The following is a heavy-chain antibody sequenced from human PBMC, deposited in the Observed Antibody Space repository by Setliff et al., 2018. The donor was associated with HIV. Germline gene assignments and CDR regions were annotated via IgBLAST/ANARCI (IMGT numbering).Heavy chain of an antibody. V-gene: IGHV4-59*11. D-gene: IGHD3-22*01. Sequence: SETLSLTCTVSGGSISSHYWSWIRQPPGKGLEWIGYIYYSGSTNYNPSLKSRVTISVDTSKNQFSLKLSSVTAADTAVYYCARDARLDYYDRSGYSYNFYYMDVWGKGTTVTVSS. CDR1: GGSISSHY. CDR2: IYYSGST. CDR3: ARDARLDYYDRSGYSYNFYYMDV. J-gene: IGHJ6*03.